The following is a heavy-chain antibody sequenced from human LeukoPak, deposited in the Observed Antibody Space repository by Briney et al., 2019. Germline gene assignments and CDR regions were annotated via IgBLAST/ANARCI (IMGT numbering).Heavy chain of an antibody. D-gene: IGHD3-3*01. V-gene: IGHV4-34*01. CDR2: VNHSEST. CDR3: ARGRGLVWSGYSDAFDI. CDR1: GGSFSGYY. J-gene: IGHJ3*02. Sequence: SETLSLTCAVYGGSFSGYYWSWIRQPPGKGLEWIGEVNHSESTNYNPSLKSRVTISVDTPKDQFCLKLSSVTAADTAGYYCARGRGLVWSGYSDAFDIWGQGTMVTVSS.